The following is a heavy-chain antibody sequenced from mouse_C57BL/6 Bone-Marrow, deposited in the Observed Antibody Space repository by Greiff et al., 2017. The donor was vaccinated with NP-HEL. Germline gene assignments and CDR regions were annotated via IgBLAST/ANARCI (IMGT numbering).Heavy chain of an antibody. CDR1: GFTFSSYA. CDR2: ISDGGSYT. D-gene: IGHD2-3*01. V-gene: IGHV5-4*01. J-gene: IGHJ2*01. Sequence: EVMLVESGGGLVKPGGSLKLSCAASGFTFSSYAMSWVRQTPEKRLEWVATISDGGSYTYYPDNVKGRFTLSRDNAKNNLYLQMSQLKSEDTAMYYCARDIDDGYLDYWGQGTTLTVSS. CDR3: ARDIDDGYLDY.